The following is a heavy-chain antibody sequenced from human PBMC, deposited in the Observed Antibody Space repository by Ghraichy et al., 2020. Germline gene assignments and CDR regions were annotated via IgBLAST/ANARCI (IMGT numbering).Heavy chain of an antibody. J-gene: IGHJ4*02. CDR3: AREELGVVTAIPLSY. V-gene: IGHV4-34*01. D-gene: IGHD2-21*02. CDR2: INHSGST. CDR1: GGSFSGYY. Sequence: SETLSLTCAVYGGSFSGYYWSWIRQPPGKGLEWIGEINHSGSTNYNPSLKSRVTISVDTSKNQFSLKLTSVTAADTAVYYCAREELGVVTAIPLSYWGQGSLVTVSS.